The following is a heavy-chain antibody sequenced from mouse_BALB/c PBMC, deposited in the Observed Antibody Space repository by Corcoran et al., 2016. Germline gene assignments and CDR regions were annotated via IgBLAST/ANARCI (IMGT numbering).Heavy chain of an antibody. CDR3: ARRAEGYSYATDS. Sequence: QVTLKESGPGLLKPSQTLSLTCSFSGFSLRTSGMGVGWIRQPSGKGLEWLAHIWWDDEKHYNPSLKSQFTISKDTSRNQVFLKITSVDPADTATYYCARRAEGYSYATDSWGHETSVTVAS. CDR2: IWWDDEK. CDR1: GFSLRTSGMG. J-gene: IGHJ4*01. D-gene: IGHD2-3*01. V-gene: IGHV8-12*01.